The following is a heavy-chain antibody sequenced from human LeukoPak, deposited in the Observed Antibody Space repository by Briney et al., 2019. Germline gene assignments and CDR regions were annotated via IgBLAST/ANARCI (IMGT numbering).Heavy chain of an antibody. D-gene: IGHD5-18*01. CDR2: IYYSGST. CDR3: ARHTIQLWASNFDY. CDR1: GGSISSSSYY. Sequence: SETLSLTCTVSGGSISSSSYYRGWIRQPPGKGLEWIGSIYYSGSTYYNPSLKSRVTISVDTSKNQFSLKLSSVTAADTAVYYCARHTIQLWASNFDYWGQGTLVTVSS. V-gene: IGHV4-39*01. J-gene: IGHJ4*02.